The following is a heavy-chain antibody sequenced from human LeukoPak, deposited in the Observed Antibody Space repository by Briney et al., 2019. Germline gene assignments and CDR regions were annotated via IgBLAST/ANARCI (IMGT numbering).Heavy chain of an antibody. CDR1: GGSISSGSYY. CDR2: IYTNGST. D-gene: IGHD4-17*01. Sequence: SQTLSLTCTVPGGSISSGSYYWSWIRQPAGKGLEWIGRIYTNGSTNYNPSLKSRVTISVDTSKNQFSLKLSSVTAADTAVYYCASLYTYGDYGYWGQGTLVTVSS. CDR3: ASLYTYGDYGY. J-gene: IGHJ4*02. V-gene: IGHV4-61*02.